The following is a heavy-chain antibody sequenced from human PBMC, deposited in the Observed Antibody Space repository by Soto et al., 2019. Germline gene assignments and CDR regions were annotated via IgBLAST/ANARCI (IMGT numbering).Heavy chain of an antibody. D-gene: IGHD3-3*01. CDR1: GYSFTSYW. V-gene: IGHV5-10-1*01. CDR3: ARHRGEGRFHYYYYGMDV. Sequence: PGESLKISCKGSGYSFTSYWISWVRQMPGKGLEWMGRIDPSDSYTNYSPSFQGHVTISADKSISTAYLQWSSLKASDTAMYYCARHRGEGRFHYYYYGMDVWGQGTTVTVSS. J-gene: IGHJ6*02. CDR2: IDPSDSYT.